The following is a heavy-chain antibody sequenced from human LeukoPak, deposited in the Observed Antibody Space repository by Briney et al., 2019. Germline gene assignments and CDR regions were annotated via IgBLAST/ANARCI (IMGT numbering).Heavy chain of an antibody. CDR2: ISSSGSTI. V-gene: IGHV3-11*01. CDR1: GFTFSDYY. Sequence: NPGGSLRLSCAASGFTFSDYYMSWIRQAPGKGLEWVSYISSSGSTIYYADSVKGRFTISRDNAKNSLHLQMNSLRAEDTALYYCARYRRGLGYMDVWGKGTTVTVSS. CDR3: ARYRRGLGYMDV. D-gene: IGHD3-16*02. J-gene: IGHJ6*03.